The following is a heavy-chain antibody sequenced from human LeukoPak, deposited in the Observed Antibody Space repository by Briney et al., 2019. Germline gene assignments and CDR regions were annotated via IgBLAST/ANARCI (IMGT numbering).Heavy chain of an antibody. J-gene: IGHJ4*02. V-gene: IGHV3-23*01. D-gene: IGHD6-19*01. CDR1: GFTFSSYA. CDR3: AKDGQYSSAETIDY. CDR2: ISGSGGST. Sequence: PGGSLRLSCAASGFTFSSYAMSWVRQAPGKGLEWVSAISGSGGSTYYADSVKGRFTMSRDNSKNTLYLQMNSVRAEDTAVYYCAKDGQYSSAETIDYWGQGTLVTVSS.